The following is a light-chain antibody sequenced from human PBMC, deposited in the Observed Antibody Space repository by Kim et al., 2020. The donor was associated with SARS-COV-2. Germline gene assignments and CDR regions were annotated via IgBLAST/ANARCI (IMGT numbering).Light chain of an antibody. Sequence: ELTQPPSVSEAPGQRVTISCSGSRSNTGNNVVNWYQQLPGKAPKLLIYYDDLLPSGVSDRFSGSKSGTSASLAISGLQSEDEADYYCAAWDDRLNALVFGGGTKVTVL. V-gene: IGLV1-36*01. CDR2: YDD. J-gene: IGLJ3*02. CDR1: RSNTGNNV. CDR3: AAWDDRLNALV.